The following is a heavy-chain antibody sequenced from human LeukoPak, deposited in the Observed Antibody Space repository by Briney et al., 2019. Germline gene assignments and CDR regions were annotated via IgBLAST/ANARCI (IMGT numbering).Heavy chain of an antibody. Sequence: ASVTVSCKASGYTFTGYYMHWVRQAPGPGLEWTGWINPNSGGTNYAQKFQGRVTMTRDTSISTAYMELSRLRSDDTAAYYWEGDRDSMIAYWGQGTLVTVSS. CDR1: GYTFTGYY. J-gene: IGHJ4*02. V-gene: IGHV1-2*02. CDR3: EGDRDSMIAY. CDR2: INPNSGGT. D-gene: IGHD2/OR15-2a*01.